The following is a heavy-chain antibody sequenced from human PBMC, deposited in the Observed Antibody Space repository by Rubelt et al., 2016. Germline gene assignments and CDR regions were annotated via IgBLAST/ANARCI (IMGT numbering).Heavy chain of an antibody. CDR1: GGSITTNY. Sequence: QVRLQESGPGLVKPSETLSLTCTVSGGSITTNYWSWIRQPPGKGLEWIGNIYHTGSTKYNPSLKSRVIIAVDPSRNQFSRRLSSVTAADTAVYFCARFVLIPLLYGVDVWGQGTPVTVSS. D-gene: IGHD2-8*01. CDR3: ARFVLIPLLYGVDV. CDR2: IYHTGST. V-gene: IGHV4-59*01. J-gene: IGHJ6*02.